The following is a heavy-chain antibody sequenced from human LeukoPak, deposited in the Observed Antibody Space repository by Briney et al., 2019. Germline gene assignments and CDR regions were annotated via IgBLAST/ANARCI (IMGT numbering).Heavy chain of an antibody. D-gene: IGHD3-16*02. J-gene: IGHJ4*02. CDR3: ARRAYDYVWGSYRYDY. CDR2: ISSSSSTI. Sequence: GGSLRLSCAASGFTFSSYSMNWVRQAPGKGLEWVSYISSSSSTIYYADSVKGRFTISRDNAKNSLYLQMNSLRAEDTAVYYCARRAYDYVWGSYRYDYWGQGTLVTVSS. CDR1: GFTFSSYS. V-gene: IGHV3-48*04.